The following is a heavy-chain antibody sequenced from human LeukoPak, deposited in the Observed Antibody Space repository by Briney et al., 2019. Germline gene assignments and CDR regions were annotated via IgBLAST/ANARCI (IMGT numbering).Heavy chain of an antibody. D-gene: IGHD6-19*01. V-gene: IGHV3-49*03. CDR3: TRDQYSSGWYDILFDY. Sequence: GRSLRLSCTASGFTFGDYAMSWFRQAPGKGLEWVGFTRSKTYGGTTEYAASVKGRFTISRDDSKSIAYLQMNSLKTEDTAVYYCTRDQYSSGWYDILFDYWGQGTLVTVSS. CDR1: GFTFGDYA. CDR2: TRSKTYGGTT. J-gene: IGHJ4*02.